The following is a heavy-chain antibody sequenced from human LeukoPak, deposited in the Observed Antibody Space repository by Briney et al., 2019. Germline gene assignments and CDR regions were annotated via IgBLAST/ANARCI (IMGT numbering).Heavy chain of an antibody. CDR1: GFTFSSYA. CDR3: AKRIQSAMATGY. D-gene: IGHD5-18*01. Sequence: GGSLRLSCEVSGFTFSSYAMHWVRQAPGKGLEWGAVISSDGSKKDYADSVKGRFTISRDNSKKTLYLQMNRLRAEDTAVYYSAKRIQSAMATGYWGQGTLVTVSS. V-gene: IGHV3-30*04. J-gene: IGHJ4*02. CDR2: ISSDGSKK.